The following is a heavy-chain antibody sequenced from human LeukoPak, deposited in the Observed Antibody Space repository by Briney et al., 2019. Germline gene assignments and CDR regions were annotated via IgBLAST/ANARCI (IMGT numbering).Heavy chain of an antibody. Sequence: QTGGSLRLSCAASGFTFSTYSMSWVRQAPRKGLEWVSVIFQSGGTTYYADSVKGRFTISRDNSKNTLYLQMHSLRAEDTAVYYCAKDQRPDTGYEIDSWGQGTLVTVSS. CDR1: GFTFSTYS. CDR2: IFQSGGTT. CDR3: AKDQRPDTGYEIDS. D-gene: IGHD5-12*01. V-gene: IGHV3-23*01. J-gene: IGHJ4*02.